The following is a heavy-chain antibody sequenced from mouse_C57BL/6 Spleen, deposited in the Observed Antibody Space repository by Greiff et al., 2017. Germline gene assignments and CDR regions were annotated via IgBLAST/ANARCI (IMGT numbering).Heavy chain of an antibody. J-gene: IGHJ3*01. V-gene: IGHV3-6*01. CDR2: ISYDGSN. Sequence: EVKLMESGPGLVKPSQSLSLTCSVTGYSITSGYYWNWIRQFPGNKLEWMGYISYDGSNNYNPSLKNRISITRDTSKNQFFLKLNSVTTEDTATYYCARGRDYSWFAYWGQGTLVTVSA. CDR1: GYSITSGYY. CDR3: ARGRDYSWFAY. D-gene: IGHD1-1*01.